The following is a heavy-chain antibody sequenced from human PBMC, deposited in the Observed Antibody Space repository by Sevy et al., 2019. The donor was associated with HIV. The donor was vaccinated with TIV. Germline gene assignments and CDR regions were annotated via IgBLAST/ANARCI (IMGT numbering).Heavy chain of an antibody. CDR1: GGSITSLY. CDR2: IYYNGPI. CDR3: AGENAWGRGYS. V-gene: IGHV4-59*08. J-gene: IGHJ4*02. Sequence: SETLSLTCTVSGGSITSLYWNWIRQPPGKGLEWIANIYYNGPINYNPSLKSRVTLSLYTSKYQFSLRLSSVTAAGTAMYYCAGENAWGRGYSWGQGTLVTVSS. D-gene: IGHD1-26*01.